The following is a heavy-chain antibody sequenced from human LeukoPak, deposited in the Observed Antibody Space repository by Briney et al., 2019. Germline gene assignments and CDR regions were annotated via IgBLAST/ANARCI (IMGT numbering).Heavy chain of an antibody. CDR2: MNPNSGNT. J-gene: IGHJ5*02. CDR3: ARTAREGFGELKVWFDP. CDR1: GYTFTSYD. D-gene: IGHD3-10*01. Sequence: ASVKVSCKASGYTFTSYDINWVRQATGQGLEWMGWMNPNSGNTGYAQKFQGRVTITRNTSISTAYMELSSLRSDDTAVYYCARTAREGFGELKVWFDPWGQGTLVTVSS. V-gene: IGHV1-8*03.